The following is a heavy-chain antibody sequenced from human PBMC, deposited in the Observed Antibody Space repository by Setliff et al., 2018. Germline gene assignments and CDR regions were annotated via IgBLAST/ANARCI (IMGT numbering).Heavy chain of an antibody. CDR3: VTDPPDSGWSFDC. CDR1: GFTFITHA. J-gene: IGHJ4*02. D-gene: IGHD6-19*01. Sequence: PGGSLRLSCGASGFTFITHAMHWVRQAPGKGLEWVAMIWSDGINKYYGGSVKGRFSVSRDNSKNTVFLEMNSLRVEDTAVYYCVTDPPDSGWSFDCWGQGTLVTVSS. V-gene: IGHV3-33*03. CDR2: IWSDGINK.